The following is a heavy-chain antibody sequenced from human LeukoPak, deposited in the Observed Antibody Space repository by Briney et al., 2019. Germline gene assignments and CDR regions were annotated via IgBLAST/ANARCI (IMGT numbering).Heavy chain of an antibody. CDR2: INPSGGST. V-gene: IGHV1-46*01. D-gene: IGHD2-2*03. J-gene: IGHJ6*03. CDR1: GYTFTSYY. Sequence: EASVKVSCKASGYTFTSYYMHWVRQAPGQGLEWMGIINPSGGSTSYAQKFQGRVTMTRDMSTSTVYMELSSLRSEDTAVYYCARDGYCSSTSCSPNYYYYYMDVWGKGTTVTVSS. CDR3: ARDGYCSSTSCSPNYYYYYMDV.